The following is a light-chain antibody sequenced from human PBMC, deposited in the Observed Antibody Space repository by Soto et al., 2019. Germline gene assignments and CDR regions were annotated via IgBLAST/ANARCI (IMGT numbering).Light chain of an antibody. V-gene: IGKV1-5*01. CDR2: GAS. CDR1: QSIRYY. CDR3: QHHGSYSQT. Sequence: DVQLTQSPPTLSASVGDRVTITCRASQSIRYYLAWYQQMPGKAPKLLIYGASSLQSGVPSRFSGSGSGSEITLSISSPPPDDFPTSICQHHGSYSQTLGQGTKVEL. J-gene: IGKJ1*01.